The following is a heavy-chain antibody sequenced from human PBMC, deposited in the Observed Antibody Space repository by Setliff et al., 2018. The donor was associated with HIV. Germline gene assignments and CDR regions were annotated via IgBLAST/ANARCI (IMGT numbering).Heavy chain of an antibody. D-gene: IGHD3-10*01. V-gene: IGHV1-8*01. CDR2: MNPNTGVS. Sequence: EASVKVSCKASGHTFTNVDIHWLRRATGQGLEWMGWMNPNTGVSGYALKFQARVTMTRDTSISTAYMELSCLTSEDTAVYYCARGKGVGGVVITGGLDVWGKGTAVTVSS. J-gene: IGHJ6*04. CDR3: ARGKGVGGVVITGGLDV. CDR1: GHTFTNVD.